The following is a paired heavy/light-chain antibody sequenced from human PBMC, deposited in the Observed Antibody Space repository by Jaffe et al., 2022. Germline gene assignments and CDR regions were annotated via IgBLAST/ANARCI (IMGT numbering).Light chain of an antibody. V-gene: IGKV1-33*01. Sequence: DIQMTQSPSSLSASVGDRVTITCQASQDISNYLNWYQQKPGKAPKLLIYDASNLETGVPSRFSGSGSGTDFTFTISSLQPEDIATYYCQQYDNLLSHFGGGTKVEIK. CDR3: QQYDNLLSH. CDR2: DAS. CDR1: QDISNY. J-gene: IGKJ4*01.
Heavy chain of an antibody. Sequence: QVQLVQSGAEVKKPGASVKVSCKASGYTFTSYYMHWVRQAPGQGLEWMGIINPSGGSTSYAQKFQGRVTMTRDTSTSTVYMELSSLRSEDTAVYYCARSKTGGYSSGWAIDYWGQGTLVTVSS. CDR2: INPSGGST. D-gene: IGHD6-19*01. J-gene: IGHJ4*02. CDR1: GYTFTSYY. V-gene: IGHV1-46*01. CDR3: ARSKTGGYSSGWAIDY.